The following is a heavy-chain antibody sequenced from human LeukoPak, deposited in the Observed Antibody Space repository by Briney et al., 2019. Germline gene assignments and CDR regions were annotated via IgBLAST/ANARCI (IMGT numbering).Heavy chain of an antibody. CDR2: IFYSGST. D-gene: IGHD3-10*01. J-gene: IGHJ5*02. CDR1: GGSINTYY. V-gene: IGHV4-59*01. Sequence: SETLSLTCTVSGGSINTYYWSWIRQPPGKGLEWIGYIFYSGSTNYNPSLKSRVTISVDTSNNQFSLKLNYVIAADTAVYYCARSRSASGSSHWFDPWGQGTLVTVSS. CDR3: ARSRSASGSSHWFDP.